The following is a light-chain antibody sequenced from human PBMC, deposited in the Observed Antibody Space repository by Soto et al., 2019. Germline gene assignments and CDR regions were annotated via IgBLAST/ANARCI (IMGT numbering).Light chain of an antibody. J-gene: IGLJ3*02. CDR1: SSDVGGYGY. Sequence: ALTQPASVSGSPGQSITISCTGSSSDVGGYGYVSWYQQHPGKAPKLMIYEVVNRPSGVSNRFSGSKSGNTASLTISGLQAEDESDYYCSSYTTSSTWVFGGGTKLTVL. CDR2: EVV. CDR3: SSYTTSSTWV. V-gene: IGLV2-14*01.